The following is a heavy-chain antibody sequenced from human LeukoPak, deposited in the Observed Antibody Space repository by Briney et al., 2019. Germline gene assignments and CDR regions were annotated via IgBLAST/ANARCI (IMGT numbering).Heavy chain of an antibody. CDR2: ISGSGGST. V-gene: IGHV3-23*01. D-gene: IGHD2-2*01. CDR1: GFTFSSYA. J-gene: IGHJ4*02. Sequence: GGSLRLSCAASGFTFSSYAMSWVRQAPGKGLEWVSAISGSGGSTYYADSVKGRFTISRDNSKNTLYLQMNSLRAEDTAVYYCAKRMGYCSSTSCYAAGLDYWGQGTLVTVSS. CDR3: AKRMGYCSSTSCYAAGLDY.